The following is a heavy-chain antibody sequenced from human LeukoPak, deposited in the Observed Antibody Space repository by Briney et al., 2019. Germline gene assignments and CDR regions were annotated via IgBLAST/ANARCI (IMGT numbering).Heavy chain of an antibody. D-gene: IGHD6-6*01. Sequence: PGGSLRLSCAASGFTFSSYSMNWVRQAPGKGLEWVSYISSSGNTIYYADSVKGRFTISRDNAKNSLYLQMNSLRAEDTSVYYCARSGYSSSFFDYRGQGTLVTVSS. V-gene: IGHV3-48*01. CDR2: ISSSGNTI. J-gene: IGHJ4*02. CDR3: ARSGYSSSFFDY. CDR1: GFTFSSYS.